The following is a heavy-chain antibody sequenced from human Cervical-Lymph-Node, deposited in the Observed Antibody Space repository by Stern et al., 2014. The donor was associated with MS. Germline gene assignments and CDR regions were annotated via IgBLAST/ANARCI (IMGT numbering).Heavy chain of an antibody. CDR2: LSWDDDK. V-gene: IGHV2-5*02. CDR3: ARGEYYFDSSGYYGYYYGMDV. J-gene: IGHJ6*02. CDR1: GFSLSTSGVG. D-gene: IGHD3-22*01. Sequence: ESGPTLVKPTQTLTLTCTFSGFSLSTSGVGVAWIRQPPGKALEWLAPLSWDDDKRYSPSLKSRLTITKDTSKNQVVLTMTNMDPVDTATYYCARGEYYFDSSGYYGYYYGMDVWGQGTTVTVSS.